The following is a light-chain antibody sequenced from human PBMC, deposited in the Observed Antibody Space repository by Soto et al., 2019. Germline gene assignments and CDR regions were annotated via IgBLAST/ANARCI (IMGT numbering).Light chain of an antibody. CDR1: QYINTR. CDR2: QTS. V-gene: IGKV3-20*01. J-gene: IGKJ1*01. CDR3: QQYGSSGRT. Sequence: EIVLTQSPATLSSFPGDRVTLSCRASQYINTRLAWYQHRPGQAPRLLIYQTSIRAAGIPARFSASGTGTDFTLTISRLEPEDFAVYYCQQYGSSGRTFGQGTKVDIK.